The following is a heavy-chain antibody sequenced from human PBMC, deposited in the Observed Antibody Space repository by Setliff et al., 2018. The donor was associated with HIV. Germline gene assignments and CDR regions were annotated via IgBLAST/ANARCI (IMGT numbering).Heavy chain of an antibody. V-gene: IGHV4-59*02. CDR3: ARGHTWNYYGGDYFDY. D-gene: IGHD1-7*01. CDR1: GGSVSDYF. CDR2: IYYSGST. J-gene: IGHJ4*03. Sequence: SETLSLTCTVSGGSVSDYFWNWIRQPPGKGLEWIGYIYYSGSTNYNPSLESRVSISVDTSKNQFSLRLSSVTAADTAVYYCARGHTWNYYGGDYFDYWVPETLLVTVSS.